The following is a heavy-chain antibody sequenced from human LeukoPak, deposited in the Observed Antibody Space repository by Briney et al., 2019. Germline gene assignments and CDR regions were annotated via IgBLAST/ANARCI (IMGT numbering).Heavy chain of an antibody. CDR1: GFSISSGHY. V-gene: IGHV4-38-2*02. J-gene: IGHJ4*02. Sequence: KSSETLSLTCTVSGFSISSGHYWGWVRQPPGAGLEWIGSVYQSGTTYYNPSIKSRVTTSVDMSKNQFSLRLRPVAAADTAVYYCARIFIRNGYSSYFDCWGQGTLVTVSS. CDR2: VYQSGTT. D-gene: IGHD5-18*01. CDR3: ARIFIRNGYSSYFDC.